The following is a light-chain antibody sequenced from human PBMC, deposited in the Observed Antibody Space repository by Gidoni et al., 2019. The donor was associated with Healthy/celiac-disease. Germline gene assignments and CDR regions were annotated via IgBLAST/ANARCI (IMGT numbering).Light chain of an antibody. Sequence: EIVLTQSPGTLSLSPGESATLSCRARQSLSSSYLAWYHQKPGQAPRLLIYAASNRATVIPDRFSGSGSGTDFTLTISRLEPEDFAVYYCQQYGSSGTFGQGTKVEIK. CDR1: QSLSSSY. J-gene: IGKJ1*01. CDR2: AAS. CDR3: QQYGSSGT. V-gene: IGKV3-20*01.